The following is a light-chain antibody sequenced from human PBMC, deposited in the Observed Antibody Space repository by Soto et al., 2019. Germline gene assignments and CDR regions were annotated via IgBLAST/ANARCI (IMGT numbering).Light chain of an antibody. CDR1: SSDVGSYNR. V-gene: IGLV2-18*02. J-gene: IGLJ2*01. CDR3: SSYTSSSTFVV. Sequence: QSVLTQPPSVSGSPGQSVTISCTGTSSDVGSYNRVSWYQQPPGTAPKLMIYEVSNRPSGVPDRFSGSKSGNTASLTISGLQAEDEADYYCSSYTSSSTFVVFGGVTKLTVL. CDR2: EVS.